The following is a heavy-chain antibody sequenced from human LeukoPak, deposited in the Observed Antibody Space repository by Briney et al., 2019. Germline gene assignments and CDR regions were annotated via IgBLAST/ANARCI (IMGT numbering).Heavy chain of an antibody. V-gene: IGHV3-48*03. CDR1: GFTFSNYE. J-gene: IGHJ4*02. CDR3: AREHCSSTSCSYFDY. D-gene: IGHD2-2*01. CDR2: ISSSVSTI. Sequence: GRFRRPSSAASGFTFSNYEMNWVRLAAREVLEWVSYISSSVSTISYADSVKGRLAISRDNATTSLYLQMTSLRTEYTCIYYCAREHCSSTSCSYFDYWGQGTLVTVSS.